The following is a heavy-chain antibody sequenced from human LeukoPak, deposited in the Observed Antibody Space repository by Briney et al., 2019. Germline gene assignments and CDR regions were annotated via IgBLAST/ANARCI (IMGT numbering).Heavy chain of an antibody. D-gene: IGHD6-19*01. J-gene: IGHJ3*02. V-gene: IGHV3-7*04. Sequence: GGSLKLSCAASGITFRSFYMSWVRQAPGKGLEWVANINQDGRQKNYVDSVKGRFTISRDNAKNSLYLEMNSLRSEDTAVYYCARDQEQLNMWGQGTMVTVSS. CDR1: GITFRSFY. CDR3: ARDQEQLNM. CDR2: INQDGRQK.